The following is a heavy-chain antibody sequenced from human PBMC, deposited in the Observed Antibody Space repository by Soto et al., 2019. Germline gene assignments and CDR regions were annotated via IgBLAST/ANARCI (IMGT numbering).Heavy chain of an antibody. V-gene: IGHV3-23*01. CDR1: GFTFSSYA. J-gene: IGHJ4*02. CDR2: ISGSGGNT. D-gene: IGHD1-20*01. CDR3: AKHQEAYNWNDGPGNFDY. Sequence: EVQLLESGGGLVQPGGSLRLSCAASGFTFSSYAMTWVRQAPGKGLEWVSDISGSGGNTYSADSVKGRFTISRDNSKNTLYLQMNSLRAEDTAVYYCAKHQEAYNWNDGPGNFDYWGQGTLVAVSS.